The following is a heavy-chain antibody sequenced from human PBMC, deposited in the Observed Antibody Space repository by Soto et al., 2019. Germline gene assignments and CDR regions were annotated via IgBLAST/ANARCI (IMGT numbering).Heavy chain of an antibody. J-gene: IGHJ4*02. V-gene: IGHV3-53*01. D-gene: IGHD3-9*01. CDR1: GFTFISNC. CDR3: ARMYYDILTGYSHWDY. Sequence: GGSLRLSCAASGFTFISNCMSWVRQAPGKGLEWVSVIYSNDTTSYADSVKGRFTISRDYSKTTLFLQMNNLRGEDTAVYYCARMYYDILTGYSHWDYWGQGTLVTVSS. CDR2: IYSNDTT.